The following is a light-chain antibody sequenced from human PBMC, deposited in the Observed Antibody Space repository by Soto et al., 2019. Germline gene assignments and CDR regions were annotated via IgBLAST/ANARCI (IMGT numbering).Light chain of an antibody. Sequence: QSISSWLAWYQQKPGKAPKLLIYKASSLESGVPSRFSGSGSGTEFTLTISSLQPDDFATYYCQQYNSYRTFGQGTKVDIK. CDR1: QSISSW. V-gene: IGKV1-5*03. J-gene: IGKJ1*01. CDR3: QQYNSYRT. CDR2: KAS.